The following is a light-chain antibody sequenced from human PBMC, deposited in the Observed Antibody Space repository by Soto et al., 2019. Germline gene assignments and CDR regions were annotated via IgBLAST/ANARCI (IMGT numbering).Light chain of an antibody. J-gene: IGKJ2*01. Sequence: EIVLTQSPGTLSLSPGERATLSCRASQSISSSYLAWYQQKPGPAPRLLLYGASRRATCIPDRFRGRESGTDFTPIITIREPEDAAVYFCRLEACTLYTFVPGTKVEI. CDR2: GAS. V-gene: IGKV3-20*01. CDR3: RLEACTLYT. CDR1: QSISSSY.